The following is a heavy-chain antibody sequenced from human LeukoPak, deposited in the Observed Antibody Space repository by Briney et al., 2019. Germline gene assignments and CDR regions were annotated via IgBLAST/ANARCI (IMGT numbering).Heavy chain of an antibody. V-gene: IGHV1-18*01. CDR3: ARTARGIVGATTADY. Sequence: ASVKVSCKASGYTFTSYGISWVRQAPGQGLEWMGWISAYNGNTNYAQKLQGRVTMTTDTSTSTAYMGLRSLRSDDTAVYYCARTARGIVGATTADYWGQGTLVTVSS. D-gene: IGHD1-26*01. CDR1: GYTFTSYG. CDR2: ISAYNGNT. J-gene: IGHJ4*02.